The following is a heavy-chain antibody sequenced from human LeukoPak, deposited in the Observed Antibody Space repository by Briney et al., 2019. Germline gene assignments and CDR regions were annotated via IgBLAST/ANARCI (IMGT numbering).Heavy chain of an antibody. CDR3: STYCYDSSGYYYYDY. V-gene: IGHV1-3*01. CDR1: GYTFTSYA. J-gene: IGHJ4*02. CDR2: INAGNGNT. Sequence: ASVKVSCKASGYTFTSYAMHWVRQAPGQRPEWMGWINAGNGNTKYSQKFQGRVTITRDTSASTAYMELSSLRSEDTAVYYCSTYCYDSSGYYYYDYRGQGTLVTVSS. D-gene: IGHD3-22*01.